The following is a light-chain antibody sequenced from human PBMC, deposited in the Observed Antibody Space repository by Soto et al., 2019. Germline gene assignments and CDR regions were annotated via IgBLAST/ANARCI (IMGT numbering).Light chain of an antibody. J-gene: IGKJ1*01. Sequence: DIQMTQSPSTLSASVGDRVTITCRASQRISSWLAWYQQKPGKAHKLLIYDASSLESVFPSRFSGRGSGTEFTLTISSLQPDYFATYYCQQYNIYLTFGQGTKVDIK. CDR1: QRISSW. V-gene: IGKV1-5*01. CDR2: DAS. CDR3: QQYNIYLT.